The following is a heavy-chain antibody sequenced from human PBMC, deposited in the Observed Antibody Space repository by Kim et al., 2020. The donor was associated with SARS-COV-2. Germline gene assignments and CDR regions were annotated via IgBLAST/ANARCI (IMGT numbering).Heavy chain of an antibody. J-gene: IGHJ6*02. CDR2: IRNKAKSYST. CDR3: TPAGVLPGTTRHG. D-gene: IGHD2-2*01. CDR1: GFNFSDYY. V-gene: IGHV3-72*01. Sequence: GGSLRLSCVVSGFNFSDYYMDWVRQAPGKGLEWVGRIRNKAKSYSTDYAASAKGRFTISSDDAKNSLYLQMSSLKSEDTAVYYCTPAGVLPGTTRHGWG.